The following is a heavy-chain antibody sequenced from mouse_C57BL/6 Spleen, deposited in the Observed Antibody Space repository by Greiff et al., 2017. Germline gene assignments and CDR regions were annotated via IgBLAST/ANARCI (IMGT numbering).Heavy chain of an antibody. D-gene: IGHD2-4*01. Sequence: QVQLQQSGAELVRPGALVTLYCQASGYTLPDYVMQWVKQTPVQGLEWIGAIDPETGGTAYQQKFKGKAILTADKSSSTDSMELRSLATEDSAVYCCTGGGYDYSVAYRGQGTLVTGSA. V-gene: IGHV1-15*01. CDR2: IDPETGGT. CDR1: GYTLPDYV. J-gene: IGHJ3*01. CDR3: TGGGYDYSVAY.